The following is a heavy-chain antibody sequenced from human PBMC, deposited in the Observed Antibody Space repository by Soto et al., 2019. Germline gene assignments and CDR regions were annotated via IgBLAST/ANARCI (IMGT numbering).Heavy chain of an antibody. CDR2: MNPNSGNT. J-gene: IGHJ5*02. V-gene: IGHV1-8*01. CDR3: ARARRIAGGGGFDP. D-gene: IGHD2-21*01. CDR1: GYTFTSYD. Sequence: QVKLVQSGAEVKKPGASVKVSCQASGYTFTSYDVNWVRQATGQGLEWMGWMNPNSGNTGYAQKFQGRVTMTRNTSISTAYMELSRLRSEDTAVYYCARARRIAGGGGFDPWGQGTLVTVSS.